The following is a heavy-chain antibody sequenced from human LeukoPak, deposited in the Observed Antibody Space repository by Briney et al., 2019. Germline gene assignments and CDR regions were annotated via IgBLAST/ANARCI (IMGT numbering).Heavy chain of an antibody. V-gene: IGHV3-30-3*01. Sequence: GGSLRLSCAASGFTFSSYAMHWVRQAPGKGLEWEAVISYDGSNKYYADSVKGRFTISRDNSKNTLYLQMNSLRAEDTAVYYCARISDGYGRGVGYWGQGTLVTVSS. CDR2: ISYDGSNK. CDR3: ARISDGYGRGVGY. CDR1: GFTFSSYA. D-gene: IGHD5-24*01. J-gene: IGHJ4*02.